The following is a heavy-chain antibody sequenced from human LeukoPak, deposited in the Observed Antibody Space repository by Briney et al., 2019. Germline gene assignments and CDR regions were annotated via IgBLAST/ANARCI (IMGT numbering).Heavy chain of an antibody. CDR1: GFTFSSYG. V-gene: IGHV3-23*01. J-gene: IGHJ4*02. Sequence: GGSLRLSCAASGFTFSSYGMHWVRQAPGKGLEWVSVISGSGGGTYYADSVKGRFTIPRDNSKNTLYLQMNSLRADDTAVYYCAKGGYCDSGRYLNYWGQGTLVTVSS. CDR2: ISGSGGGT. CDR3: AKGGYCDSGRYLNY. D-gene: IGHD3-22*01.